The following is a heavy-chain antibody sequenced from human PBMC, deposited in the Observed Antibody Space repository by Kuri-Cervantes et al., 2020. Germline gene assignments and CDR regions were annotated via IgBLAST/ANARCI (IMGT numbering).Heavy chain of an antibody. V-gene: IGHV3-33*01. CDR3: ARALYSYGPSGFDY. CDR2: IWYDGSNK. Sequence: GESLKISCVASGFTFSSHGMHWVRQAPGKGLEWVAVIWYDGSNKYYADSVKGRFTISRDNSKNTLYLQMNSLRAEDTAVYYCARALYSYGPSGFDYWGQGTLVTVSS. J-gene: IGHJ4*02. CDR1: GFTFSSHG. D-gene: IGHD5-18*01.